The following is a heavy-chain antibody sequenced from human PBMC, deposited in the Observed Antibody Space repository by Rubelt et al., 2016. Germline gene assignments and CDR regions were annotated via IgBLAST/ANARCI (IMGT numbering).Heavy chain of an antibody. D-gene: IGHD4-23*01. Sequence: EVQLVQSGAEVKKPGESLRISCKGSGYSFTSYWISWVRQMPGKGLEWMGRIDPSDSYTNYSPSFQGHGTISADKSISTAYRQCSSLKASETAMYYCARHAGDGGNSEDWFDPWGQGTLVTVSS. CDR3: ARHAGDGGNSEDWFDP. J-gene: IGHJ5*02. CDR2: IDPSDSYT. V-gene: IGHV5-10-1*01. CDR1: GYSFTSYW.